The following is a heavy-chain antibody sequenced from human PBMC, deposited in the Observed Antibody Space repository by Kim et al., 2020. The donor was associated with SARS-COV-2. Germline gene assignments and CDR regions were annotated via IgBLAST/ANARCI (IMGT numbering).Heavy chain of an antibody. J-gene: IGHJ4*02. V-gene: IGHV4-59*08. D-gene: IGHD5-18*01. Sequence: NPSLKSRVTISVDTSKNQFSLKLSSVTAADTAVYYCARLPTGGYYYFDYWGQGTLVTVSS. CDR3: ARLPTGGYYYFDY.